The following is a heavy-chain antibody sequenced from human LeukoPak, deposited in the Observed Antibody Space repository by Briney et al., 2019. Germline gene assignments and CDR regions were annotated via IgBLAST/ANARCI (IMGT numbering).Heavy chain of an antibody. D-gene: IGHD4-17*01. CDR1: GFTFDDYA. Sequence: PGGSLRLSCAASGFTFDDYAMHWVRQAPGKGLEWVSGISWNSGSIGYADSVKGRFTISRDNAKNSLYLQMNSLRAEDTALYYCAKDSYGALYGMDVWGQGTTVTVSS. CDR2: ISWNSGSI. J-gene: IGHJ6*02. V-gene: IGHV3-9*01. CDR3: AKDSYGALYGMDV.